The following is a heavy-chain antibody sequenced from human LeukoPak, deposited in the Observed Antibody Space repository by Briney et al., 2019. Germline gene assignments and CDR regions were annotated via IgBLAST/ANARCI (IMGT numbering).Heavy chain of an antibody. Sequence: ASVKVSCKASGYTFTSYGISWVRQAPGQGLEWMGWISAYNGNTNYAQKLQGRVTMTTDTSTSTAYMELRSLRSDDTAMYYCARDSHDGYYYDSSGYSSFDYWGQGTLVAVSS. J-gene: IGHJ4*02. D-gene: IGHD3-22*01. CDR2: ISAYNGNT. V-gene: IGHV1-18*01. CDR1: GYTFTSYG. CDR3: ARDSHDGYYYDSSGYSSFDY.